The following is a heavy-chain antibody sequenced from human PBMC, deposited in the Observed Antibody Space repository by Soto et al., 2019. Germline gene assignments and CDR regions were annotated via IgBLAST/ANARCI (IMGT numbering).Heavy chain of an antibody. V-gene: IGHV4-59*01. Sequence: PSETLSLTCTVSGGSISPYFWSWIRQPPGKGLEYIGYIYYSGSTYYNPSLKSRVTISVDTSKNQISLKLNSVTAADTAVYYCARSGLTFGGVVWGQGTLVTVSS. CDR2: IYYSGST. CDR3: ARSGLTFGGVV. CDR1: GGSISPYF. J-gene: IGHJ4*02. D-gene: IGHD3-16*01.